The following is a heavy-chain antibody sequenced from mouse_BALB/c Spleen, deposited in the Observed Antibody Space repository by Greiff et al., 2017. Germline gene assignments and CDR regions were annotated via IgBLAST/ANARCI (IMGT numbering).Heavy chain of an antibody. CDR3: ARYYYDYHYYAMDY. CDR2: IYPYNGGT. Sequence: VQLQQSGPELVKPGASVKISCKASGYTFTDYNMHWVKQSHGKSLEWIGYIYPYNGGTGYNQKFKSKATLTVDNSSSTAYMELRSLTSEDSAVYYCARYYYDYHYYAMDYWGQGTSVTVSS. CDR1: GYTFTDYN. V-gene: IGHV1S29*02. J-gene: IGHJ4*01. D-gene: IGHD2-4*01.